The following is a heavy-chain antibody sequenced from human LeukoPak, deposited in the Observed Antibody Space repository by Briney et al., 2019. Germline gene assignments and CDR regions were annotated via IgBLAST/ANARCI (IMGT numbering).Heavy chain of an antibody. D-gene: IGHD4-17*01. CDR2: IDSGDSP. CDR3: ARGGHGENVQAFVI. V-gene: IGHV3-53*01. J-gene: IGHJ3*02. Sequence: PGGSLRLSCAPSGLTASSNYISCVRQVPGKGLEWVSVIDSGDSPYYAESVKGRFSISRDNSKKPVYLQMNSLRAEDAAVYYGARGGHGENVQAFVI. CDR1: GLTASSNY.